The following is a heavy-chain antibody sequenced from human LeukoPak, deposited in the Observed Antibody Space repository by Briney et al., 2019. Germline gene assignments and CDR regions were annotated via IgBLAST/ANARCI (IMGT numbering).Heavy chain of an antibody. V-gene: IGHV4-59*01. CDR2: IYYSGST. Sequence: SETLSLTCTVSGGSISSYYWSWIRQPPGKGLEWIGYIYYSGSTNYNPSLKSRVTISVDTSKNQFSLKLSSVTAADTAVYYCARALDYGDAFDIWGQGTMVTVSS. J-gene: IGHJ3*02. CDR3: ARALDYGDAFDI. CDR1: GGSISSYY. D-gene: IGHD4-17*01.